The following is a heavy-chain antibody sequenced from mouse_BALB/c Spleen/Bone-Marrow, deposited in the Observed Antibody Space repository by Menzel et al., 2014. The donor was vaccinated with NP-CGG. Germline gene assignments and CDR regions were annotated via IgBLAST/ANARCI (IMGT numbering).Heavy chain of an antibody. CDR2: IRNKANGYTT. J-gene: IGHJ2*01. D-gene: IGHD1-1*01. V-gene: IGHV7-3*02. CDR1: GFTFTDYY. Sequence: EVKLQESGGGLVQPGGSLRLSCATSGFTFTDYYMNWVRQPPGKEAEWLGFIRNKANGYTTEYSASVKGRFTISRDNSQSILYLQMNTLRAEDSATYYCARDSRSTVSHFDYWGQGTTLTVSS. CDR3: ARDSRSTVSHFDY.